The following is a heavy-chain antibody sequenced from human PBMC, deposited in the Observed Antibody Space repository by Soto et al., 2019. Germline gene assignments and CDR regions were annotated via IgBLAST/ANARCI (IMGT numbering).Heavy chain of an antibody. Sequence: SETLSLTCSVYGGAFSGYYCTWIRQPPGKGLEWIGEINHGASTNYNPSLKSRVTISIDTSKNQFSLKLSSVSAPDKAVYYCARGYCSGCSCYSQRLSVGYLNWFDSWGQGTLVNVSS. CDR3: ARGYCSGCSCYSQRLSVGYLNWFDS. D-gene: IGHD2-15*01. J-gene: IGHJ5*01. V-gene: IGHV4-34*01. CDR2: INHGAST. CDR1: GGAFSGYY.